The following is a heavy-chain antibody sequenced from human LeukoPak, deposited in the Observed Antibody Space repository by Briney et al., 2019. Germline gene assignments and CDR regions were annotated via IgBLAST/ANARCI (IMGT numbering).Heavy chain of an antibody. Sequence: PGGSLRLSCAASGFTFSSYAMHWVRQAPGKGLEWVAVISYDGSNKYYADSVKGRFTISRDNSKNTLYLQMNSLRAEDTAVNYCARRKGGYFDYWGQGTLVTVSS. CDR1: GFTFSSYA. CDR2: ISYDGSNK. CDR3: ARRKGGYFDY. V-gene: IGHV3-30-3*01. J-gene: IGHJ4*02.